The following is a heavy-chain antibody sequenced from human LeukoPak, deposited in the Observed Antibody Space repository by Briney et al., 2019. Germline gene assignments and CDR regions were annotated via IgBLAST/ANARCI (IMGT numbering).Heavy chain of an antibody. CDR3: ARAPGYYYYGMDV. CDR1: GFTFSSYA. J-gene: IGHJ6*04. Sequence: GASLRLSCAASGFTFSSYAMSWVRQAPGKGLEWVSAISGSGGSTYYADSVKGRFTISRDNSKNTLYLQMNSLRAEDTAVYYCARAPGYYYYGMDVWGKGTTVTVSS. V-gene: IGHV3-23*01. CDR2: ISGSGGST.